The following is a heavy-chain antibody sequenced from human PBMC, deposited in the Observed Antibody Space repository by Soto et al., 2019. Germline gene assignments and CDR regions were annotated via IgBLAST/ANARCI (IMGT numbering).Heavy chain of an antibody. J-gene: IGHJ4*02. CDR1: GASISGYY. D-gene: IGHD6-19*01. Sequence: SETLSLTCTVSGASISGYYWTWIRQPPGKGLEWIGYIFYSGVTNYNPSLKSRVTLSVDTSKNQFSLKLRSVTAADTAVYYCARAGSSGWSPDYWGRGTLVTVSS. CDR3: ARAGSSGWSPDY. CDR2: IFYSGVT. V-gene: IGHV4-59*01.